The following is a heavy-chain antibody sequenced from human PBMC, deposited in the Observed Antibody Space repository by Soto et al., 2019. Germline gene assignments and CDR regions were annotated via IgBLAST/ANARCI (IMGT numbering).Heavy chain of an antibody. CDR3: ARGRRFPGSGNYENWFDP. CDR2: INHSGST. Sequence: KASETLSLTCGVYGGSWNGYYWSWIRQPPGKGLEWIGEINHSGSTNYNPSLKSRVTISVATSKNQFSLKLSSVTAADTAVYYCARGRRFPGSGNYENWFDPWGQGTLVTVSS. D-gene: IGHD3-10*01. CDR1: GGSWNGYY. V-gene: IGHV4-34*01. J-gene: IGHJ5*02.